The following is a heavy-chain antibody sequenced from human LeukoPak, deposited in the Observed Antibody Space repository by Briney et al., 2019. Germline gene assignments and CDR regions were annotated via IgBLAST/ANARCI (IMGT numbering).Heavy chain of an antibody. J-gene: IGHJ4*02. D-gene: IGHD1-26*01. V-gene: IGHV3-48*04. CDR2: ISSSGSTI. Sequence: GGSLRLSCAASGFTFSSYAMSWVRQAPGKGLEWVSYISSSGSTIYYADSVKGRFTISRDNAKNSLYLQMNSLRAEDTAVYYCARSPWELPLKFDYWGQGTLVTVSS. CDR1: GFTFSSYA. CDR3: ARSPWELPLKFDY.